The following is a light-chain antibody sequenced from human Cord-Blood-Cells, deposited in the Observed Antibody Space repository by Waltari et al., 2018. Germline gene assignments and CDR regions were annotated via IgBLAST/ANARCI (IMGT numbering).Light chain of an antibody. V-gene: IGKV2-28*01. CDR3: MQALQTPFT. CDR1: QSLLHSNGYNY. Sequence: DIAMTQSPLSLPVTPGEPASISCTSSQSLLHSNGYNYLDWYLQKPGQSPQLLSYLGSNRASGVPDRFSGSGSGTDFTLKISRVEAEDVGVYYCMQALQTPFTFGPGTKVDIK. CDR2: LGS. J-gene: IGKJ3*01.